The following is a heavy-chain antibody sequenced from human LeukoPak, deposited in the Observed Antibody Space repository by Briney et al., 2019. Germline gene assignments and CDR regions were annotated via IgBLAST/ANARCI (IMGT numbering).Heavy chain of an antibody. CDR3: ARDPLAWAAGDY. J-gene: IGHJ4*02. CDR2: ISSSGSTI. CDR1: GFTFNDYY. V-gene: IGHV3-11*01. D-gene: IGHD6-13*01. Sequence: KSGGSLRLSCAASGFTFNDYYMSWLRQAPGKGLEGVSYISSSGSTIYYADSVKGRFTISRDNAKNSLYLQMHSLRAEDTAVYYCARDPLAWAAGDYWGQGTLVTVPS.